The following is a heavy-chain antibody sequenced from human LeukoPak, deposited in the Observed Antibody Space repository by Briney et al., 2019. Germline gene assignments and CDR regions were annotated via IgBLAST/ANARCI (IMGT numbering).Heavy chain of an antibody. CDR3: ARLGEPGDFQH. J-gene: IGHJ1*01. CDR2: IYHSGST. Sequence: SETLSLTCTVSDYSISGGYYWAWIRQPPGKGLEWIGSIYHSGSTYYNPSLKSRVTISVDTSKNQFSLKLSSVTAADTAVYYCARLGEPGDFQHWGQGTLVTVSS. V-gene: IGHV4-38-2*02. CDR1: DYSISGGYY. D-gene: IGHD3-16*01.